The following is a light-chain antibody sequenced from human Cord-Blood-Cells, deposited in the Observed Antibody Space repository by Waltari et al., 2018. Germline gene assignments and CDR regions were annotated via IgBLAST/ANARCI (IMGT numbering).Light chain of an antibody. CDR3: QQSYSTPPT. V-gene: IGKV1-39*01. CDR2: AAS. Sequence: DIQMTQSPSSLSASVGDRVTITCRASQSNSSYLNWYQQKPGKAPKPLIYAASSLQSGVPSRFSGSGSGTDFTLTISSLQPEDFATYYCQQSYSTPPTFGQGTKVEIK. J-gene: IGKJ1*01. CDR1: QSNSSY.